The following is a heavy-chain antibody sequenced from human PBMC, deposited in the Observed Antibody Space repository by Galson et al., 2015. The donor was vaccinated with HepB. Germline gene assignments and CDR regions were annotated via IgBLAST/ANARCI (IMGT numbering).Heavy chain of an antibody. Sequence: SVKVSCKASGYTFTGYYMHWVRQAPGQGLEWMGWINPNSGGTNYAQKFQGWVTMTRDTSISTAYMELSRLRSDDTAVYYCATLGNYGDYGEFDYWGQGTLVTVSS. V-gene: IGHV1-2*04. CDR3: ATLGNYGDYGEFDY. CDR1: GYTFTGYY. J-gene: IGHJ4*02. CDR2: INPNSGGT. D-gene: IGHD4-17*01.